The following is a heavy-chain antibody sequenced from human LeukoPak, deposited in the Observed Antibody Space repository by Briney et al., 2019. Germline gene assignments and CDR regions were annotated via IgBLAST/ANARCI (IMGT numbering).Heavy chain of an antibody. CDR3: AREHCSGGSCYSIYYYYYMDV. V-gene: IGHV4-34*01. D-gene: IGHD2-15*01. CDR2: IYYSGST. J-gene: IGHJ6*03. Sequence: SETLSLTCAVYGGSFGGYYWGWIRQPPGKGLEWIGSIYYSGSTYYNPSLKSRVTISVDTSKNQFSLKLSSVTAADTAVYYCAREHCSGGSCYSIYYYYYMDVWGKGTTVTVSS. CDR1: GGSFGGYY.